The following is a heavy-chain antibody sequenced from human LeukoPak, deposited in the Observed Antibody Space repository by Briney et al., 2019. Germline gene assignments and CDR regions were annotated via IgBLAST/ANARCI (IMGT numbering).Heavy chain of an antibody. CDR3: ARGGYYDSSGYSFDY. D-gene: IGHD3-22*01. V-gene: IGHV1-46*01. CDR2: INPSGGST. J-gene: IGHJ4*02. CDR1: GYTFTSYY. Sequence: ASVKDSCKASGYTFTSYYMHWVRQAPGQGLEWMGIINPSGGSTSYAQKFQGRVTMTRDMSTSTVYMELSSLRSEDTAVYYCARGGYYDSSGYSFDYWGQGTLVTVSS.